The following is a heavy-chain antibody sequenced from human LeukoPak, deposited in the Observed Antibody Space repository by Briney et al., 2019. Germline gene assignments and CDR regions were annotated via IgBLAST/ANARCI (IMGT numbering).Heavy chain of an antibody. CDR2: IYYSGST. CDR3: ARFPIRCYDSSGYSASTGYFDL. J-gene: IGHJ2*01. D-gene: IGHD3-22*01. CDR1: GGSISSYY. V-gene: IGHV4-59*01. Sequence: SETLSLTCTVSGGSISSYYWSWIRQPPGKGLEWIGYIYYSGSTNYNPSLKSRVTISVDMSKNQFSLKLSSVTAADTAVYYCARFPIRCYDSSGYSASTGYFDLWGRGTLVTVSS.